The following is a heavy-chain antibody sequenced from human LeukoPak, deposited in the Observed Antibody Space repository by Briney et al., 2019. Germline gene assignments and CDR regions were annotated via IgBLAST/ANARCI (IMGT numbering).Heavy chain of an antibody. CDR3: ASFTHIVVVTAIHGGGYFDY. CDR2: INHSGST. CDR1: GGSFSGYY. Sequence: RPSETLSLTCAVYGGSFSGYYWSWVRQPPGKGLEWIGEINHSGSTNYNPSLKSRVTISVDTSKNQFSLKLSSVTAADTAVYYCASFTHIVVVTAIHGGGYFDYWGQGTLVTVSS. D-gene: IGHD2-21*02. V-gene: IGHV4-34*01. J-gene: IGHJ4*02.